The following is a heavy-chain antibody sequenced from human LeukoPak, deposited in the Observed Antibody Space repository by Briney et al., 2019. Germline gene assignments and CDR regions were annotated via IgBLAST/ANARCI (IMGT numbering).Heavy chain of an antibody. Sequence: GASVKVSCKASGGTFSSYAISWVRQAPGQGLEWMGGIIPIFGTANYAQKFQGRVTITTDESTSTAYMELSSLRSEDTAVYYCARVNSITIFGVVFGWFDPWGQGTLVTVSS. CDR2: IIPIFGTA. V-gene: IGHV1-69*05. D-gene: IGHD3-3*01. CDR1: GGTFSSYA. J-gene: IGHJ5*02. CDR3: ARVNSITIFGVVFGWFDP.